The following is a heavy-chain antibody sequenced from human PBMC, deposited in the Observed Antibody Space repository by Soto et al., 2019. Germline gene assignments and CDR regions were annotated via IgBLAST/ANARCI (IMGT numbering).Heavy chain of an antibody. V-gene: IGHV1-69*13. CDR2: IIPIFGTA. CDR3: ARDQQWLVRFYFDF. CDR1: GGTFSSYA. Sequence: ASVKVSCKASGGTFSSYAISWVRQAPGQGLEWMGGIIPIFGTANYAQKFQGRVTITADESTSTAYMELSSMRSEDTAVYYCARDQQWLVRFYFDFWGQGTLVTVSS. J-gene: IGHJ4*02. D-gene: IGHD6-19*01.